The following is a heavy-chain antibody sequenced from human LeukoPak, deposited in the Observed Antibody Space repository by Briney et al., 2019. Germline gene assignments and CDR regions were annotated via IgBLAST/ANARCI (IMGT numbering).Heavy chain of an antibody. J-gene: IGHJ3*02. D-gene: IGHD6-19*01. Sequence: PSETLSLTCTVSGGSISSSSYYWGWIRQPPGKGLEWIGSIYYSGSTYYIPSLKSRVTISVDTSKNQFSLKLSSVTAADTAVYYCARAVAGDDAFDIWGQGTMVTVSS. V-gene: IGHV4-39*07. CDR1: GGSISSSSYY. CDR3: ARAVAGDDAFDI. CDR2: IYYSGST.